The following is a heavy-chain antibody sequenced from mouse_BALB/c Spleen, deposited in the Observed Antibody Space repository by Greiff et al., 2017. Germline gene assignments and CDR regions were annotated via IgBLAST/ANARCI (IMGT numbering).Heavy chain of an antibody. CDR2: INPGSGGT. Sequence: QVQLQQSGAELVRPGTSVKVSCKASGYAFTNYLIEWVKQRPGQGLEWIGVINPGSGGTNYNEKFKGKATLTADKSSSTAYMQLSSLTSDDSAVYFCAREAFAYWGHGALVTVSA. CDR1: GYAFTNYL. V-gene: IGHV1-54*01. CDR3: AREAFAY. J-gene: IGHJ3*01.